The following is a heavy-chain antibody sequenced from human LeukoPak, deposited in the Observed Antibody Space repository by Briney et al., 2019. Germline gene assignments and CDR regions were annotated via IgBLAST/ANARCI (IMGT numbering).Heavy chain of an antibody. CDR1: GGAFSSYA. CDR3: ARAMVRGASYYYMDV. V-gene: IGHV1-69*06. Sequence: GASVKVSCKASGGAFSSYAISWVRQAPGQGLEWMGGIIPIFGTANYAQKFQGRVTITADKSTSTAYMELSSLRSEDTAVYYCARAMVRGASYYYMDVWGKGTTVTISS. D-gene: IGHD3-10*01. CDR2: IIPIFGTA. J-gene: IGHJ6*03.